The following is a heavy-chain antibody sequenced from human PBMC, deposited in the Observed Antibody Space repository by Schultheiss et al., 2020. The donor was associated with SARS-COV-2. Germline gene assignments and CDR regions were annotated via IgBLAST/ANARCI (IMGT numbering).Heavy chain of an antibody. D-gene: IGHD3-3*01. CDR3: ARGYDFWSGYYPRTKNWFDP. V-gene: IGHV4-34*01. Sequence: SETLSLTCAVYGGSFSAYYWSWIRQPPGKGLEWIGEINQSVSTNYNPSLKSRVTISVDTSKNQFSLKLSSVTAADTAVYYCARGYDFWSGYYPRTKNWFDPWGQGTLVTVSS. J-gene: IGHJ5*02. CDR1: GGSFSAYY. CDR2: INQSVST.